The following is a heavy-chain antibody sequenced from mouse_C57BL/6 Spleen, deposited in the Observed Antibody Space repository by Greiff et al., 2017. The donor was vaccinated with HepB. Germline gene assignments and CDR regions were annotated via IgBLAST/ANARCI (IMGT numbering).Heavy chain of an antibody. CDR3: ARHEAGASYGFAY. D-gene: IGHD1-1*01. CDR1: GFTFSDYG. V-gene: IGHV5-15*01. Sequence: EVKVVESGGGLVQPGGSLKLSCAASGFTFSDYGMAWVRQAPRKGPEWVAFISNLAYSIYYADTVTGRFTISRENAKNTLYLEMISLRSEDTARYYCARHEAGASYGFAYWGQGTLVTVSA. CDR2: ISNLAYSI. J-gene: IGHJ3*01.